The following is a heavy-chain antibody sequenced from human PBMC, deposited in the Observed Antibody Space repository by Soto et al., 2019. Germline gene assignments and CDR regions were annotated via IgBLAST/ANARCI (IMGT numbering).Heavy chain of an antibody. Sequence: QVQLVQSGAEVKKPGASVKVSCKASGYTFTSYGISWVRQAPGQGLEWMGWISAYNGNANYAQKLQGRVTMTTDKATTTANMELRRLRSDDTAVYYCASGQKYSAYVFDYWGQGTLVTVSP. CDR2: ISAYNGNA. CDR3: ASGQKYSAYVFDY. CDR1: GYTFTSYG. D-gene: IGHD5-12*01. J-gene: IGHJ4*02. V-gene: IGHV1-18*01.